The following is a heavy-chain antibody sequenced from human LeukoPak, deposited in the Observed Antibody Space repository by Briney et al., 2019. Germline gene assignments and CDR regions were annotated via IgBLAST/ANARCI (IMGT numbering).Heavy chain of an antibody. CDR2: ISSTSSYI. J-gene: IGHJ4*02. V-gene: IGHV3-21*01. CDR1: GXTFSSYS. Sequence: GGSLRLSCAASGXTFSSYSMNWVRQAPGEGLEWVSSISSTSSYIYYADSVKGRFTISRDNAKNSLYLQMNSLRAEDTAVYYCARVKSGSVVGANKLDCWGQGTLVTVSS. CDR3: ARVKSGSVVGANKLDC. D-gene: IGHD1-26*01.